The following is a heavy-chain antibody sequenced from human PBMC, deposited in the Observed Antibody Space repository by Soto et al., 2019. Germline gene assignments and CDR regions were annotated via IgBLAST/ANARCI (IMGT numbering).Heavy chain of an antibody. Sequence: GGSLRLSCAASGFTFSTYWMDWVRQTPGKGLEWVANINQDGSEKNYVDSVKGRFTIYRDSAKNSLYLQMSSLTAEDSALYYCSRSLNSWGQGTLVTVSS. CDR2: INQDGSEK. V-gene: IGHV3-7*01. CDR1: GFTFSTYW. CDR3: SRSLNS. J-gene: IGHJ4*02.